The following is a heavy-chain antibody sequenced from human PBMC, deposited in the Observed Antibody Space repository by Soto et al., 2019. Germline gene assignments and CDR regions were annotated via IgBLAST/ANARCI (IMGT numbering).Heavy chain of an antibody. Sequence: SETLSLTCAVYGGSFSGYNWSWIRQPPGKGLEWIGEINHSGSTNYNPPLKSRVTFSLDTSKNQFSLKLSSVTAADTAVYYCARGEIVVVPAANYYYYYMDVWGKGTTVTVSS. D-gene: IGHD2-2*01. J-gene: IGHJ6*03. CDR1: GGSFSGYN. V-gene: IGHV4-34*01. CDR3: ARGEIVVVPAANYYYYYMDV. CDR2: INHSGST.